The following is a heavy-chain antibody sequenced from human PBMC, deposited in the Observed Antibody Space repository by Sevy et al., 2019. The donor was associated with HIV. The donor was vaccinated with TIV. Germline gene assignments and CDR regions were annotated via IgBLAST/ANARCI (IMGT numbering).Heavy chain of an antibody. CDR2: ISWNSGSI. V-gene: IGHV3-9*01. CDR3: AKDISRDPGSGNAPHFDY. CDR1: GFTFDDYA. Sequence: GGSLRLSCAASGFTFDDYAMHWVRQVPGKGLEWVSGISWNSGSIGYADSMKGRFTISRDNAKNSLYLQMNSLRAEDSSLYYCAKDISRDPGSGNAPHFDYWGQGTLVTVSS. J-gene: IGHJ4*02.